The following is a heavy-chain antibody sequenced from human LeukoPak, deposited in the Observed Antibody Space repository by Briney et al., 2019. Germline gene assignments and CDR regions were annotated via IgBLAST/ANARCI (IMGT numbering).Heavy chain of an antibody. Sequence: ASVKVSCKASGYAFTRHYMHWVRQAPGQGLEWMGLINPSGSSTIYAQKFQGRVTMTRDMSTSTDYMELSSLRSEDTAVYYCARDNSVGDYAWWFDPWGQRTLVTVSS. CDR2: INPSGSST. J-gene: IGHJ5*02. D-gene: IGHD1-26*01. CDR1: GYAFTRHY. CDR3: ARDNSVGDYAWWFDP. V-gene: IGHV1-46*01.